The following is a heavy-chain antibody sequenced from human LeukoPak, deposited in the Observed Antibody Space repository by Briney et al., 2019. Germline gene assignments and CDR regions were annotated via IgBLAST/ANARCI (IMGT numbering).Heavy chain of an antibody. CDR1: GGSISSYY. V-gene: IGHV4-59*01. CDR3: ARERCSSTSCYTEDYYYMDV. CDR2: IYYGGST. Sequence: SEALSLTCTVSGGSISSYYWSWIRQPPGKGLEGIGDIYYGGSTNYNPSLKSRCTISVDTSKNQFSLKLSFVTAADTAVYYCARERCSSTSCYTEDYYYMDVWGKGTTVTVSS. J-gene: IGHJ6*03. D-gene: IGHD2-2*02.